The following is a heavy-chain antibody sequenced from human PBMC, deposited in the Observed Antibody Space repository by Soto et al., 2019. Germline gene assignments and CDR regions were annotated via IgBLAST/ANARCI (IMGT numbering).Heavy chain of an antibody. V-gene: IGHV1-18*01. CDR1: GYTFSNYG. CDR2: ISAYNGNT. CDR3: ARDATGTTRWGY. J-gene: IGHJ4*02. Sequence: QVQLVQSGAEVKKPGASVKVSCKAFGYTFSNYGISWVRQAPGQGLEWMGWISAYNGNTKYAQKLQGRVTMTTDTSTNTAYVELRSLTSDDTAVYYCARDATGTTRWGYWGQGTLVTVSS. D-gene: IGHD1-1*01.